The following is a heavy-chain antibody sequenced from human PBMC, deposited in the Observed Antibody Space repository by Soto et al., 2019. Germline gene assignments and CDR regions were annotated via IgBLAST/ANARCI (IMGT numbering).Heavy chain of an antibody. D-gene: IGHD2-21*02. V-gene: IGHV1-2*02. CDR3: ARQLAYCGGDCFTEPVDY. J-gene: IGHJ4*02. CDR1: GCTFTSYY. CDR2: INPNSGDT. Sequence: QAQLVQSGAEVKKPGASVKVSCEASGCTFTSYYMHWVRQAPGQGLEWMGWINPNSGDTKYAQKFRGRVTMTRDTSITTAYMEVKMLTSDDTAVYYCARQLAYCGGDCFTEPVDYWGQGTLVTVSS.